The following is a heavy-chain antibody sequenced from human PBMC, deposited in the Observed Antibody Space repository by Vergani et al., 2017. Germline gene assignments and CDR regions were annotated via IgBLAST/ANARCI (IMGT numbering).Heavy chain of an antibody. Sequence: QVQLQESGPGLVKPSQTLSLSCTVSGGSVRTSLGYYWTWIRQPAGKTLEWIEEIFSSGTTNYNPSFKNRLPMSVHTTKNQFSLKLNSVTAADTAVYYFARGSRGEGVSGPDKWGQGTLVTVSS. D-gene: IGHD1-26*01. J-gene: IGHJ4*02. CDR1: GGSVRTSLGYY. CDR3: ARGSRGEGVSGPDK. CDR2: IFSSGTT. V-gene: IGHV4-61*02.